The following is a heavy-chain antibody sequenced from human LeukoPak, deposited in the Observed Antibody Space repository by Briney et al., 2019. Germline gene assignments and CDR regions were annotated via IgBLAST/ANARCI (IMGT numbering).Heavy chain of an antibody. J-gene: IGHJ5*02. CDR3: AIGYSSIDWFDP. Sequence: VASVKVSCKVSGYTLTELSMHWVRQAPGKGLEWMGGFDPEDGETIYAQKFQGRVTMTEDTSTDTAYMELSSLRSEDTAVYYCAIGYSSIDWFDPWGQGTLVTVSS. V-gene: IGHV1-24*01. D-gene: IGHD6-13*01. CDR1: GYTLTELS. CDR2: FDPEDGET.